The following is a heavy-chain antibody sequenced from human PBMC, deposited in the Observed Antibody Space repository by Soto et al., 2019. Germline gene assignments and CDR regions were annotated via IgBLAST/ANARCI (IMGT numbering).Heavy chain of an antibody. Sequence: QVQLVESGGGVVQPGRSLRLSCAASGFTFSSYGMHWVRQAPGKGLEWVAVIWYDGSNKYYADSVKGRFTISRDNSKNTLYLQMNSLRAEDTAVYYCAREMVGSGWDPSFDYWGQGTLVTVSS. J-gene: IGHJ4*02. CDR1: GFTFSSYG. CDR2: IWYDGSNK. D-gene: IGHD6-19*01. V-gene: IGHV3-33*01. CDR3: AREMVGSGWDPSFDY.